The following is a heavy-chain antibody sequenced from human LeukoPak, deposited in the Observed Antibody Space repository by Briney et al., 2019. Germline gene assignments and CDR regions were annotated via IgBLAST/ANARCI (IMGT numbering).Heavy chain of an antibody. CDR1: RFAFGHYR. CDR3: TRGHPGEFDY. Sequence: PPGGSLRLSCAASRFAFGHYRMHWVRQAPGKGLVWVSTINTDGSTTYADSVKGRFTVSRDNAKNTLFLQMHSLRVEDTAVYSCTRGHPGEFDYWGQGTLVTVSS. CDR2: INTDGST. J-gene: IGHJ4*02. D-gene: IGHD3-10*01. V-gene: IGHV3-74*01.